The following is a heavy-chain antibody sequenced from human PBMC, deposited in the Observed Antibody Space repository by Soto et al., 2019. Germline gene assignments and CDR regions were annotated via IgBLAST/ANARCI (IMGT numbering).Heavy chain of an antibody. Sequence: ASVKVSCKASGYTFTGYYMHWVRQAPGQGFEWMGWINPNSGGTNYAQKFQGWVTMTRDTSISTAYMELSRLRSDDTAVYYCARDLRIAVAGTSVGMDVWGQGTTVTVSS. D-gene: IGHD6-19*01. CDR1: GYTFTGYY. CDR3: ARDLRIAVAGTSVGMDV. J-gene: IGHJ6*02. V-gene: IGHV1-2*04. CDR2: INPNSGGT.